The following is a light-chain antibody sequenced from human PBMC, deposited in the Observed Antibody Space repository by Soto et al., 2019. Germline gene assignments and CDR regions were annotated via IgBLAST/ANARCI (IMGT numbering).Light chain of an antibody. J-gene: IGKJ1*01. V-gene: IGKV3-11*01. Sequence: EIVMTQSPATLSVSPGEGATLSCRASQSVGKYLVWYQQKPGQAPRLLIYDASNRATGIPARFSGSGSGTDFTLTISSLEPEDFAVYYCQQRGNRPPWTFGQGTKVDIK. CDR2: DAS. CDR3: QQRGNRPPWT. CDR1: QSVGKY.